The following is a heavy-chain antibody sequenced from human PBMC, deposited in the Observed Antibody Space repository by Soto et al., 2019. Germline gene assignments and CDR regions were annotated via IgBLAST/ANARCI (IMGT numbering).Heavy chain of an antibody. V-gene: IGHV4-39*01. D-gene: IGHD3-22*01. CDR1: GGSISSSSYY. CDR3: ARVYYDSSGYLNDAFDI. CDR2: IYYSGST. J-gene: IGHJ3*02. Sequence: SETLSLTCTVSGGSISSSSYYWGWIRQPPGKGLEWIGSIYYSGSTYYNPSLKSRVTISVDTSKNQFSLKLSSVTAADTAVYYCARVYYDSSGYLNDAFDIWGQGTMVT.